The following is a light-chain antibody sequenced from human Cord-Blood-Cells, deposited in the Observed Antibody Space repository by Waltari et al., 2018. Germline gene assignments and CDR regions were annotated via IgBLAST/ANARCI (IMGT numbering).Light chain of an antibody. CDR1: CCVVGGYTY. Sequence: QSALTQPAPVSASPGQSLPISCTGTCCVVGGYTYVNWYQQHPGKAPTLSIYDVSNRPSGVSNRFSGSKSGNTASLTISGLQAEDEADYYCSSYTSSSTWVFGGGTKLTVL. J-gene: IGLJ3*02. CDR3: SSYTSSSTWV. CDR2: DVS. V-gene: IGLV2-14*01.